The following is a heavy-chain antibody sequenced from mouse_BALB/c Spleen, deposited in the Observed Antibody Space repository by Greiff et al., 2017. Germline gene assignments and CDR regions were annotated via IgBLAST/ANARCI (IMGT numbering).Heavy chain of an antibody. D-gene: IGHD3-1*01. Sequence: EVKLVESGGDLVKPGGSLKLSCAASGFTFSSYGMSWVRQTPDKRLEWVATISSGGSYTYYPDSVKGRFTISRDNAKNPLYLQMSSLKSEDTAMYYCARQGNPPLGYAMDYWGQGTSVTVSS. V-gene: IGHV5-6*01. CDR3: ARQGNPPLGYAMDY. CDR1: GFTFSSYG. CDR2: ISSGGSYT. J-gene: IGHJ4*01.